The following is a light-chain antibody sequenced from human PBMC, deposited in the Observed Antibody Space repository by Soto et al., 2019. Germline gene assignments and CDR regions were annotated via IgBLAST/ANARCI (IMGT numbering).Light chain of an antibody. J-gene: IGKJ5*01. V-gene: IGKV1-13*02. CDR2: DVF. CDR1: QGISSA. Sequence: AIQVTQSPSSLSASVGDTVTITCRASQGISSAFAWYQQKPGKVPRLLIYDVFNLQSGVSSRFVGSGSGTDFTLTISRLQPEDFETYYCQQLETYPLSFGQGTRLEVK. CDR3: QQLETYPLS.